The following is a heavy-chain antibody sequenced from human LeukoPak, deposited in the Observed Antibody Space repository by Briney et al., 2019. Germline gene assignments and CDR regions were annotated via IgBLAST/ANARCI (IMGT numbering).Heavy chain of an antibody. J-gene: IGHJ5*02. CDR3: ARGGHYYDSTGWFDP. CDR1: GGSISSYY. CDR2: IYYSGST. V-gene: IGHV4-59*01. Sequence: PSETLSLTCTVSGGSISSYYWSWIRQPPGKGLEWIGYIYYSGSTNYNPSLKSRVTISVDTSKNQFSLKLSSVTAADTAVYYCARGGHYYDSTGWFDPWDQETLVTVSS. D-gene: IGHD3-22*01.